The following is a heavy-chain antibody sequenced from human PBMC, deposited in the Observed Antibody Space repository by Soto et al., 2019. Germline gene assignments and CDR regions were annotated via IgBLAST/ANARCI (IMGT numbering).Heavy chain of an antibody. CDR1: GGSISSSSYY. Sequence: SETLSLTCTVSGGSISSSSYYWGWILHPPGKGLEWIGSIYYSVSTYYNPSLKSRVTISVDTSKNHFSLKLSSVTAADTAVYYAASGEMWELLPGLAFYLEYWGKGTLVIVSA. D-gene: IGHD1-26*01. CDR2: IYYSVST. J-gene: IGHJ4*02. V-gene: IGHV4-39*01. CDR3: ASGEMWELLPGLAFYLEY.